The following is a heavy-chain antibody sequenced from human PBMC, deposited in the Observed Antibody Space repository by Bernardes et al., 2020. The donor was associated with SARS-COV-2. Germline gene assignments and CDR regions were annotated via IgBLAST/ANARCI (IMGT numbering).Heavy chain of an antibody. D-gene: IGHD2-15*01. J-gene: IGHJ4*02. CDR3: AKALIGGSSYGD. CDR2: INNSGTRT. V-gene: IGHV3-23*01. Sequence: GGSLRLSCAASGFTFSTYTMGWVRQAPGKGLQWVSDINNSGTRTYYAGSVKGRFTISRDNSKNTLYLQMNSLRVEDTAVYYCAKALIGGSSYGDWGQGTLVTVSS. CDR1: GFTFSTYT.